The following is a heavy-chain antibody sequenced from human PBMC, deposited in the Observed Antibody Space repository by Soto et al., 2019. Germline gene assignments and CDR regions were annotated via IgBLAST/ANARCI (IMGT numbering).Heavy chain of an antibody. D-gene: IGHD5-12*01. J-gene: IGHJ3*02. CDR2: IYYSGST. V-gene: IGHV4-59*01. Sequence: PSETLSLTCTVSGGSISSYYWSWIRQPPGKGLEWIGSIYYSGSTYYNPSLKSRVTISVDTSKNQFSLKLSSVSAADTAVYYCARGGVRDGYTYDAFDIWGQGTMVTVSS. CDR3: ARGGVRDGYTYDAFDI. CDR1: GGSISSYY.